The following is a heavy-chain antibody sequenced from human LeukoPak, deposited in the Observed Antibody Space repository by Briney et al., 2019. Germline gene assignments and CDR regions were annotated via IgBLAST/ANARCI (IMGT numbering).Heavy chain of an antibody. Sequence: PSETLSLTSAVYGGSFSGYYWSWIRQPPGKGLEWIGEINHSGSTNYNPSLKSRVTISVDTSKNQFSLKLSSVTAADTAVYYCARERWMGYSYGNTRSRFDPWGQGTLATVSS. D-gene: IGHD5-18*01. CDR1: GGSFSGYY. CDR3: ARERWMGYSYGNTRSRFDP. V-gene: IGHV4-34*01. CDR2: INHSGST. J-gene: IGHJ5*02.